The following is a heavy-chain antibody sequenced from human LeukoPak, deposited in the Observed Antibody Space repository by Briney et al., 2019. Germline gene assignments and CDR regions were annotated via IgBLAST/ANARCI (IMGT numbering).Heavy chain of an antibody. CDR3: AKAAAYCGGDCYMYYFDY. V-gene: IGHV3-9*01. D-gene: IGHD2-21*02. J-gene: IGHJ4*02. CDR2: ISWNSGSI. CDR1: GFTFDDYA. Sequence: GRSLRLSCAASGFTFDDYAMHWVRQAPGKGLEWVSGISWNSGSIGYADSVKGRFTISRDNAKNSLYLQMNSLRAEDTALCYCAKAAAYCGGDCYMYYFDYWGQGTLVTVSS.